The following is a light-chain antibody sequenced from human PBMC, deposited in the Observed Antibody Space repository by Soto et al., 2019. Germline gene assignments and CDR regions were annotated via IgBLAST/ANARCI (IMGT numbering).Light chain of an antibody. CDR1: QSVSSY. CDR3: QQRSNWPRT. J-gene: IGKJ1*01. Sequence: EIVLTQSPATLSLSPGERATLSCRASQSVSSYLAWYQQKPGQAPRLLIYDASNRATGIPARFSGSGSGTDFTLTISSLEPEDFAVYYYQQRSNWPRTFGQGNKGEIK. V-gene: IGKV3-11*01. CDR2: DAS.